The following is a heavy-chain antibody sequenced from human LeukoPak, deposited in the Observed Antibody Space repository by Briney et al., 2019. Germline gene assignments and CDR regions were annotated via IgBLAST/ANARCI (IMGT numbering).Heavy chain of an antibody. Sequence: SVKVSCKASGGTFSSYAISWVRQAPGQGLEWMGRIIPILGIANYAQKLQGRVTMTRDTSISTAYMEPSRLRSDDTAVYYCARPKWGSDHNWFDPWGQGTLVTVSS. D-gene: IGHD3-16*01. J-gene: IGHJ5*02. CDR1: GGTFSSYA. V-gene: IGHV1-69*04. CDR2: IIPILGIA. CDR3: ARPKWGSDHNWFDP.